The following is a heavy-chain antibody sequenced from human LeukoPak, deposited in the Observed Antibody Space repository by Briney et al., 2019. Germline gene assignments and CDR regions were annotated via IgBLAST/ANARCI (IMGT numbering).Heavy chain of an antibody. Sequence: EASVKVSCKASGGTFSSYAISWVRQAPGQGIEWMGRIIPIFGIVNYAQKFQGRGTITADKYTSTAHIELSSLRSEDTAVYYCAREALYCSSTSCYTVIEGYYFDYWGQGTLVTVSS. CDR3: AREALYCSSTSCYTVIEGYYFDY. CDR1: GGTFSSYA. J-gene: IGHJ4*02. D-gene: IGHD2-2*02. CDR2: IIPIFGIV. V-gene: IGHV1-69*04.